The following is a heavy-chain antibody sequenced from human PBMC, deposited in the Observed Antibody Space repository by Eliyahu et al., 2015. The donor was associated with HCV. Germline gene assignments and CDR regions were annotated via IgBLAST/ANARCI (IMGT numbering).Heavy chain of an antibody. J-gene: IGHJ4*02. V-gene: IGHV2-5*02. Sequence: QITLKESGPTLVKPTQTLTLTCTFSGFSLSTSGVHVGWIRQPPGKALEWLALIYWDGDKRYTPSLKSRLTITKDTSKNQVVLTMTNMDPVDTATYYCAHRLFYPSGGPLFDYWGQGTLVTVSS. D-gene: IGHD2/OR15-2a*01. CDR3: AHRLFYPSGGPLFDY. CDR2: IYWDGDK. CDR1: GFSLSTSGVH.